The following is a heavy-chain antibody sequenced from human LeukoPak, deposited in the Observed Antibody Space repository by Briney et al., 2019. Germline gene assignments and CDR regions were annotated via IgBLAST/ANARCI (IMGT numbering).Heavy chain of an antibody. Sequence: GASVKVSCKASGGTFSSYAISWVRQAPGQGLEWMGRIIPILGIANYAQKFQGRVTITADKSTSTACMELSSLRSEDTAVYYCASSLGHSSGYYFRDHDAFDIWGQGTMVTVSS. D-gene: IGHD3-22*01. J-gene: IGHJ3*02. CDR1: GGTFSSYA. CDR2: IIPILGIA. V-gene: IGHV1-69*04. CDR3: ASSLGHSSGYYFRDHDAFDI.